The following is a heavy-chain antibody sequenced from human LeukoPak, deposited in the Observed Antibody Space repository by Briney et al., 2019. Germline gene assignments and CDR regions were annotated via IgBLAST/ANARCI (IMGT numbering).Heavy chain of an antibody. CDR1: GDSVTGYF. Sequence: SETLSLTCTVFGDSVTGYFLNWIRQPPGKGLEWIGSIYHSGSTYYNPSLKSRVTISVDTSKNQFSLKLSSVTAADTAVYYCARRGYDNYYYGMDVWGQGTTVTVSS. CDR2: IYHSGST. D-gene: IGHD5-12*01. J-gene: IGHJ6*02. V-gene: IGHV4-38-2*02. CDR3: ARRGYDNYYYGMDV.